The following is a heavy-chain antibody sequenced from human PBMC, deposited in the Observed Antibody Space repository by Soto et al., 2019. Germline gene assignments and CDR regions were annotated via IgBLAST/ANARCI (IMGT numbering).Heavy chain of an antibody. J-gene: IGHJ4*02. Sequence: PGGSLRLSCAASGFTFSTYWMHWVRQAPGKGLVWVSRINHDGRDTSYADSVTGRFTISRDNAKNTLHLQMNSLRAEDTAIYYCARAHYYDDGRGYTCYDVWGQGALVTVSS. D-gene: IGHD3-22*01. CDR1: GFTFSTYW. CDR3: ARAHYYDDGRGYTCYDV. CDR2: INHDGRDT. V-gene: IGHV3-74*01.